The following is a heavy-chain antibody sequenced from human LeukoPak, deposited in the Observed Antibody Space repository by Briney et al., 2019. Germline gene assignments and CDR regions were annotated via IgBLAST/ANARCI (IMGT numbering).Heavy chain of an antibody. D-gene: IGHD2-15*01. CDR2: ISSSSSYI. J-gene: IGHJ6*03. Sequence: GGSLRLSCAASGFSFSSYSMNWVRQAPGKGLEWVSSISSSSSYIYYADSVKGRFTISRDNAKNSLYLQMNSLRAEDTAVYYCARDPGYCSGGSCQYYYYYYMDVWGKGTTVTVSS. CDR1: GFSFSSYS. CDR3: ARDPGYCSGGSCQYYYYYYMDV. V-gene: IGHV3-21*01.